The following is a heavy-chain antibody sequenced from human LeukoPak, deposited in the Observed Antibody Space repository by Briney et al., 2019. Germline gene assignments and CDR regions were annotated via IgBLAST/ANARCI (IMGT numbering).Heavy chain of an antibody. Sequence: NPSETLSLTCTVSGGSITSDEYYWTWIRQPPGKGLEWIGYVYYSGSTFYNPSLKSRITISVDTSKNQFSLKLSSVTAADTAVYYCARDAGEVSTALDYWGQGTLVTVSS. CDR3: ARDAGEVSTALDY. D-gene: IGHD5/OR15-5a*01. V-gene: IGHV4-30-4*01. J-gene: IGHJ4*02. CDR1: GGSITSDEYY. CDR2: VYYSGST.